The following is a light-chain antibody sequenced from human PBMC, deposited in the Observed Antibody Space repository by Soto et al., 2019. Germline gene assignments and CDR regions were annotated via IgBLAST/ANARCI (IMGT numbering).Light chain of an antibody. Sequence: DIVLTQTPPSLPVNPGEPASISCRSSQSLVSSDGNTYLNWFQQRPGQSPRRLIFKVSDRDSGVPDRFSGSGSGTDFTLKISRVEAEDVGIYYCMQGTHWPWTFGRGTKVDIK. CDR1: QSLVSSDGNTY. J-gene: IGKJ1*01. CDR3: MQGTHWPWT. V-gene: IGKV2-30*01. CDR2: KVS.